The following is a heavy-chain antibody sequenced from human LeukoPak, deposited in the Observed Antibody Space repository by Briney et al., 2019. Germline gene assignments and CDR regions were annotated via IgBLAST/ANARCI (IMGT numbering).Heavy chain of an antibody. J-gene: IGHJ4*02. Sequence: GGSLRLSCAASGFTFSNYAMTWVRQAPGKGLEWVSGISGSGSSTYYADSVKGRFTNSRDDSKNTLFLQMNSLRAEDTAVYFCAKVKWKLIGYFDYWGQGTLVTVSS. CDR2: ISGSGSST. D-gene: IGHD1-20*01. V-gene: IGHV3-23*01. CDR3: AKVKWKLIGYFDY. CDR1: GFTFSNYA.